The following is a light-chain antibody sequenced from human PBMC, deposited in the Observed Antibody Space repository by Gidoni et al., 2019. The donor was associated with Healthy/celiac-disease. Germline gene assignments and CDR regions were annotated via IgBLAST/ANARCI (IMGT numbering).Light chain of an antibody. V-gene: IGKV2-28*01. CDR3: MQALQTPRT. Sequence: DLVMNHSPLSLPVTPGEPASISCKSSQRLLHSNGYNYLDWYLQKPGQYPQLLLYFGSTLPSGVPDRFSVIGSGTDFTLILIRVEAYDVGVSSFMQALQTPRTFGGGTKLEIK. CDR2: FGS. CDR1: QRLLHSNGYNY. J-gene: IGKJ4*01.